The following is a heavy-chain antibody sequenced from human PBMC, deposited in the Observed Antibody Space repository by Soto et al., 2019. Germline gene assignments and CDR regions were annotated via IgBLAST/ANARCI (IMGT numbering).Heavy chain of an antibody. Sequence: PSETLSLTCTVSGGSISSYYWSWIRQPPGKGLEWIGYIYYSGSTNYNPSLKSRVTISVDTSKNQFSLKLSSVTAADTAVYYCARAASSSAGGDYYYYGMDVWGQGTTVTVSS. D-gene: IGHD6-6*01. CDR1: GGSISSYY. J-gene: IGHJ6*02. CDR2: IYYSGST. V-gene: IGHV4-59*01. CDR3: ARAASSSAGGDYYYYGMDV.